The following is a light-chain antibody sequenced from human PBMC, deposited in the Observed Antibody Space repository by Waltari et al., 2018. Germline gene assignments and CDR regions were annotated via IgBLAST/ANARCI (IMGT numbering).Light chain of an antibody. CDR2: DAS. Sequence: EIVLTQSPATLSLSPGERATLSCRASQSLHNYLGWYQQRVGQPPRLLIYDASNRATGIPARFSGSGSGTDFTLTISSLEPEDFAVYYCQQSSRWPLTFGGGTKVEIK. CDR1: QSLHNY. CDR3: QQSSRWPLT. J-gene: IGKJ4*01. V-gene: IGKV3-11*01.